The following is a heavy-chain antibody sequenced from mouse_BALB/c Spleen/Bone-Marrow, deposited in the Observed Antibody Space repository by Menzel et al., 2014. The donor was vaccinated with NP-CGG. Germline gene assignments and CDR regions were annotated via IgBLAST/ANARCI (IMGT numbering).Heavy chain of an antibody. Sequence: EVHLVESGAELVKPGASAKLSCTASGFNIKDTYMHWVKQRPEQGLEWIGRIDPANGNTKYDPKFQGKATITADTSSNTAYLQLSSLTSEDTAVYYCAKYYYGNSLFAYWGQGTLVTVSA. V-gene: IGHV14-3*02. J-gene: IGHJ3*01. CDR1: GFNIKDTY. CDR3: AKYYYGNSLFAY. CDR2: IDPANGNT. D-gene: IGHD1-1*01.